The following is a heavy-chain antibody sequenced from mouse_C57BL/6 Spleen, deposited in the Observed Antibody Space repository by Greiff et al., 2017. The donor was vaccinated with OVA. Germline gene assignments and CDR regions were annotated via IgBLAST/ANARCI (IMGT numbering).Heavy chain of an antibody. Sequence: VQLQQPGAELVKPGASVKLSCKASGYTFTSYWMHWVKQRPGQGLEWIGMIHPNSGSTNYNEKFKSKATLTVDKSSSTAYMQLSSLTSEDSAVYYCARENYDYVFDYWGQGTTLTVSS. J-gene: IGHJ2*01. CDR1: GYTFTSYW. V-gene: IGHV1-64*01. CDR2: IHPNSGST. CDR3: ARENYDYVFDY. D-gene: IGHD2-4*01.